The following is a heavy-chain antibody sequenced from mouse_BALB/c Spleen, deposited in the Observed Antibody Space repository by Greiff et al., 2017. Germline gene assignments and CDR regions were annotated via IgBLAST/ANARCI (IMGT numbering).Heavy chain of an antibody. Sequence: VQLQQSGAELVKPGASVKLSCTASGFNIKDTYMHWVKQRPEQGLEWIGRIDPANGNTKDDPKFQGKATITADTSSNTAYLQLSSLTSEDTAVYYCARGDDYTPNAMDYWGQGTAVTVSS. CDR2: IDPANGNT. CDR3: ARGDDYTPNAMDY. CDR1: GFNIKDTY. D-gene: IGHD2-4*01. V-gene: IGHV14-3*02. J-gene: IGHJ4*01.